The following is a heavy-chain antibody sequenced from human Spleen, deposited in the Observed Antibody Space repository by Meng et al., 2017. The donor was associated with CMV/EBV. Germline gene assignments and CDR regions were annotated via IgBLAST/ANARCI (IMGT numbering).Heavy chain of an antibody. V-gene: IGHV1-2*02. CDR3: ARAVPGRGMDV. CDR2: INPKSGGT. Sequence: ASVKVSCKASGGTFSSYAISWVRLAPGQGLEWMGWINPKSGGTDYAQKFQGRVTMTRDTPITTAYMELSSLRSDDTAMYYCARAVPGRGMDVWGQGTTVTVSS. CDR1: GGTFSSYA. J-gene: IGHJ6*02. D-gene: IGHD3-10*01.